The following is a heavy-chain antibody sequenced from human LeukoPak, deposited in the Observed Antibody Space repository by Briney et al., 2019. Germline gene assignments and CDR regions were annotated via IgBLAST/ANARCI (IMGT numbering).Heavy chain of an antibody. V-gene: IGHV1-18*01. J-gene: IGHJ5*02. D-gene: IGHD4-17*01. CDR1: GYTFTSCG. CDR2: ISAYNGNT. Sequence: GASVKVSCKASGYTFTSCGISWVRQAPGQGLEWMGWISAYNGNTNYAQKLQGRVTMTTDTSTSTAYMELRSLRSDDTAVYYCARDYQTVTTPHSGWFDPWGQGTLVTVSS. CDR3: ARDYQTVTTPHSGWFDP.